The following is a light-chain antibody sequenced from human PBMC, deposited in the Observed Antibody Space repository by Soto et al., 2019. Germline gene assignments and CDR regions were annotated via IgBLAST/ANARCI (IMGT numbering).Light chain of an antibody. J-gene: IGKJ1*01. CDR2: DAS. Sequence: DIQMTQSPSTLSASVGDRFASTCVASQSISAWLAWYQQKPGEAPTLLIYDASSLESGVPSRFSGSGSGTEFTLTISSLQPDDFATYYCQQYNSYSRTFGQGTKVDI. CDR3: QQYNSYSRT. CDR1: QSISAW. V-gene: IGKV1-5*01.